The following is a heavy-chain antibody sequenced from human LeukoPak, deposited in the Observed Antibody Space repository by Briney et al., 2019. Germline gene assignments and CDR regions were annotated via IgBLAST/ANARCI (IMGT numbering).Heavy chain of an antibody. CDR1: GFTFSSYA. Sequence: GGSLRLSCAASGFTFSSYAMSWVRQAPGKGLEWVSAISGSGGSTYYADSVKGRFTISRDNSKNTLYLQMNSLRPEDTALYFCAKISSSAESNFDYWGQGTLLTVSS. D-gene: IGHD6-25*01. CDR3: AKISSSAESNFDY. CDR2: ISGSGGST. V-gene: IGHV3-23*01. J-gene: IGHJ4*02.